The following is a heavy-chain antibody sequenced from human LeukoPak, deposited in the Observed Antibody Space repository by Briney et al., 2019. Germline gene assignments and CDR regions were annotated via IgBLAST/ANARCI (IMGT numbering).Heavy chain of an antibody. V-gene: IGHV4-39*01. CDR3: ATRLLVGAGGDDAFDI. CDR1: GGSISSSSYY. CDR2: IYYSGST. J-gene: IGHJ3*02. D-gene: IGHD1-26*01. Sequence: PSETLSLTCTVSGGSISSSSYYWGWIRQPPGKGLEWIGGIYYSGSTYYNPSLKSRVTISVDTSKNQFSLKLSSVTAADTAVYYCATRLLVGAGGDDAFDIWGQGTMVTVSS.